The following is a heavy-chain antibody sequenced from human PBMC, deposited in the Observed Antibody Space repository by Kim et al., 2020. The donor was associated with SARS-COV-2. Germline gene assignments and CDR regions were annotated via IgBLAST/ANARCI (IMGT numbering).Heavy chain of an antibody. D-gene: IGHD6-13*01. CDR3: ASHTGYSSSWSGDFDY. CDR2: IYSGGST. CDR1: GFTVSSNY. Sequence: GGSLRLSCAASGFTVSSNYMSWVRQAPGKGLEWVSVIYSGGSTYYADSVKGRFTISRDNSENTLYLQMNSLRAEDAAVYYCASHTGYSSSWSGDFDYWGQGTLVTVSS. V-gene: IGHV3-53*01. J-gene: IGHJ4*02.